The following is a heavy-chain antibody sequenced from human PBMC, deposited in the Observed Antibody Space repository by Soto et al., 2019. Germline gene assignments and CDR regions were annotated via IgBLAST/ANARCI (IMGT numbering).Heavy chain of an antibody. Sequence: QVQLVQSGAEVKKPGSSVKVSCKASGGTFSSYAISWVRKAPGQGLEGMGGIIPVFGTANYAQKFQGRVTITADESRGTAYMEVSSLRSEDTAVYYCARNPDTNYYYGMDVWGQGTTVTFSS. CDR3: ARNPDTNYYYGMDV. J-gene: IGHJ6*02. CDR1: GGTFSSYA. CDR2: IIPVFGTA. V-gene: IGHV1-69*12.